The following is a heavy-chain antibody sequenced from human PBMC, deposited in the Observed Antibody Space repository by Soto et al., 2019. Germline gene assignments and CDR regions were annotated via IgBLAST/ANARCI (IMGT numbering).Heavy chain of an antibody. CDR2: IYYSGST. CDR3: ARVGYYDSSGYVGYFDL. V-gene: IGHV4-59*01. D-gene: IGHD3-22*01. J-gene: IGHJ2*01. Sequence: QVQLQESGPGLVKPSETLSLTCTVSGGSISSYYWSWIRQPPGKGLEWIGYIYYSGSTNYNPSLKSRVTISVDTSKNQFSLKLSSVTAADTAVYYCARVGYYDSSGYVGYFDLWGRGTLVTVSS. CDR1: GGSISSYY.